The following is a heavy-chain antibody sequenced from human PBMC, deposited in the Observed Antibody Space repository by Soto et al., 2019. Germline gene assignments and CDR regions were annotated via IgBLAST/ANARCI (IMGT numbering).Heavy chain of an antibody. CDR2: ISYDGSNK. V-gene: IGHV3-30-3*01. Sequence: QVQLVESGGGVVQPGRSLRLSCAASGFTFSSYAMHWVRQAPGKGLEWVAVISYDGSNKYYADSLKGRFTISRDNSKNTLYLQMNRLRAEDTAVYYCARDVPSYGDYWGQGTMVTVSS. CDR3: ARDVPSYGDY. D-gene: IGHD4-17*01. CDR1: GFTFSSYA. J-gene: IGHJ3*01.